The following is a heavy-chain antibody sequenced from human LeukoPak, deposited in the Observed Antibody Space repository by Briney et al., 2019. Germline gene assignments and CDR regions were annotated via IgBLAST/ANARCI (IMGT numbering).Heavy chain of an antibody. V-gene: IGHV3-21*01. CDR3: ARDLEANYYDSSGYPTGY. Sequence: GGSLRLSCAASGFTFSSYSMNWVRQAPGKGLEWVSSISSSSSYIYYADSVKGRFTISRDNAKSSLYLQMNSLRAEDTAVYYCARDLEANYYDSSGYPTGYWGQGTLVTVSS. J-gene: IGHJ4*02. CDR1: GFTFSSYS. D-gene: IGHD3-22*01. CDR2: ISSSSSYI.